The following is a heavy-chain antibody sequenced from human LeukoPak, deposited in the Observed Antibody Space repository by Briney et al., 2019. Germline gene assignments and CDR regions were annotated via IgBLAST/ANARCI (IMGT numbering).Heavy chain of an antibody. Sequence: GGSLRLSCAASGFTFDDYAMHWVRQVPGKGLEWVSGISWNSGSIGYADSVKGRFIISRDNAKNSLYLQMNSLRAEDTAFYYCARTLGYSCGYGIFDYWGQGTLVTVSS. CDR2: ISWNSGSI. J-gene: IGHJ4*02. V-gene: IGHV3-9*01. D-gene: IGHD5-18*01. CDR3: ARTLGYSCGYGIFDY. CDR1: GFTFDDYA.